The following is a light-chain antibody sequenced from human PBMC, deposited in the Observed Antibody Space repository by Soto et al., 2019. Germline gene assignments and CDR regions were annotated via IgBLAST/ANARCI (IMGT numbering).Light chain of an antibody. CDR1: QSGSSN. CDR3: QQYNYLIT. J-gene: IGKJ5*01. V-gene: IGKV3-15*01. CDR2: GAS. Sequence: EIVMTQSPATLSVSPGERATLSCRASQSGSSNLAWYQQKPGQAPRLLIYGASTRATGIPARFSGSGSGTEFPLTISRLEPEDFAVYVCQQYNYLITFGQGTRLEI.